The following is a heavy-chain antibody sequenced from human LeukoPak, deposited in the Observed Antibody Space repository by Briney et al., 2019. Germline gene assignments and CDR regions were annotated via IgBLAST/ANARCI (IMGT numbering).Heavy chain of an antibody. CDR2: TAGSSGYI. CDR3: ARDWGAYCGGDCYLGFDY. Sequence: GGSLRLSCAASGFTFSSYTMNWVRQAPGKGLEWVSSTAGSSGYISYADSVKGRFTISRDNAKKSLYLQMTSLTAEDTAVYYCARDWGAYCGGDCYLGFDYWGRGTLVTVSS. V-gene: IGHV3-21*01. J-gene: IGHJ4*01. D-gene: IGHD2-21*02. CDR1: GFTFSSYT.